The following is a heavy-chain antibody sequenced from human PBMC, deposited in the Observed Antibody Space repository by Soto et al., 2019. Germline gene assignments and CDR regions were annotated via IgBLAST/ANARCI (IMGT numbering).Heavy chain of an antibody. CDR2: VDHRGST. CDR1: GESFSGYY. CDR3: ARYEYGNSRDGVDV. Sequence: QVHLQQRGAGLLKPSETLSLNCVVSGESFSGYYWSWIRQTPGMGLEWIGEVDHRGSTTYNPSLQTRDDISIDSSKNLFSLELTSVTAAATALYFCARYEYGNSRDGVDVWGQGTRVTVSS. J-gene: IGHJ6*02. V-gene: IGHV4-34*02. D-gene: IGHD1-7*01.